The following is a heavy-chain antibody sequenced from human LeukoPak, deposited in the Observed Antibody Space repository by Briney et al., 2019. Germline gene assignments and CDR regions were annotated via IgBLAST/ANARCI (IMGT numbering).Heavy chain of an antibody. Sequence: GRSLRLSCAASGFTFSSYGMHWVRQAPGKGLEWVAVIWYDGSNKNYAGSVKGRFTISRDTSKNTLYLQMNSLRAEDTAVYYCATEVGFCSGGSCYSNGYFDYWGQGTLVTVSS. V-gene: IGHV3-33*01. D-gene: IGHD2-15*01. CDR1: GFTFSSYG. CDR2: IWYDGSNK. J-gene: IGHJ4*02. CDR3: ATEVGFCSGGSCYSNGYFDY.